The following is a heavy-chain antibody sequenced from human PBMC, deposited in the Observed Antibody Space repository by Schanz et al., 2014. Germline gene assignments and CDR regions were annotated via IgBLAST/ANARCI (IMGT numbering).Heavy chain of an antibody. V-gene: IGHV3-23*01. CDR2: INTGVNT. Sequence: EVQLLESGGGLVQPGGSLRLSCAASGFTFGDYAMTWVRQAPGKGLEWVSAINTGVNTYYADSVRGRFTMSRDNSKNTLFLQMSSLRADDMAVYYCARAGTGMAGWYFELWGHGTLVTVSS. D-gene: IGHD5-18*01. J-gene: IGHJ2*01. CDR1: GFTFGDYA. CDR3: ARAGTGMAGWYFEL.